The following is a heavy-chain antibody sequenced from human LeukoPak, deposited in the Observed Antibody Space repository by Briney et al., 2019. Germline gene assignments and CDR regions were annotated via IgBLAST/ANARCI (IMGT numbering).Heavy chain of an antibody. D-gene: IGHD6-13*01. V-gene: IGHV4-34*01. CDR1: GGSFSGYY. CDR3: ARGLSKAAGTPLVY. Sequence: SETLSLTCAVCGGSFSGYYWSWIRQPPGKGLEWIGEINHSGSTNYNPSLKSRVTISVDTSKNQFSLKLSSVTAADTAVYYCARGLSKAAGTPLVYWGQGTLVTVSS. CDR2: INHSGST. J-gene: IGHJ4*02.